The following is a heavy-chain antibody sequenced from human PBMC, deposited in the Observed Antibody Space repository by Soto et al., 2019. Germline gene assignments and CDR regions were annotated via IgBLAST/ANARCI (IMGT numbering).Heavy chain of an antibody. D-gene: IGHD3-10*01. CDR2: IKRKTDGGTT. J-gene: IGHJ4*02. CDR1: GFTFSNAW. V-gene: IGHV3-15*01. CDR3: TTGVRGVII. Sequence: EVQLVESGGGLVKPGGSLRLSCAASGFTFSNAWMSWVRQAPGKGLEWVGRIKRKTDGGTTDYAAPVKGRFTISRDDSKNTRYLQMNSLKTEDKDVYYCTTGVRGVIIWGQGTLVTVSS.